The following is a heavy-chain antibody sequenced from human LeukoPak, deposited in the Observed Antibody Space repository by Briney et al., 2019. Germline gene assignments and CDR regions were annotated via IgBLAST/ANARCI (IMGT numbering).Heavy chain of an antibody. D-gene: IGHD2-2*01. J-gene: IGHJ4*02. Sequence: SQTLSLTCALSGDSVSTNSAAWNWIRQSPSRGLEWLGSTYYRSKWYNDYAVSVKSRITINPYTSKNHFSLQLNSVTPEDTAVYYCARGGIGYCTSSSCYFDSWGQGTLVTVSS. CDR3: ARGGIGYCTSSSCYFDS. CDR1: GDSVSTNSAA. V-gene: IGHV6-1*01. CDR2: TYYRSKWYN.